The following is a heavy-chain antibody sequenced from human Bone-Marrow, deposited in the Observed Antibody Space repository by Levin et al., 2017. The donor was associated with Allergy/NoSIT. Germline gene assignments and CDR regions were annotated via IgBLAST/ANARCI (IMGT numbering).Heavy chain of an antibody. CDR2: ISSSGSTI. CDR1: GFTFSDYY. D-gene: IGHD4-17*01. CDR3: ARGSTVTIFFLAY. V-gene: IGHV3-11*01. J-gene: IGHJ4*02. Sequence: GGSLRLSCAASGFTFSDYYMSWICQAPGKGLEWVSYISSSGSTIYYADSVKGRFTISRDNAKNSLYLQMNSLRAEDTAVYYCARGSTVTIFFLAYWGQGTLVTVSS.